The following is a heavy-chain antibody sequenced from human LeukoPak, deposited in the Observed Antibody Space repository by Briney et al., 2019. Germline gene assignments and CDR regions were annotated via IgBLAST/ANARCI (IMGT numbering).Heavy chain of an antibody. Sequence: GGSLRLSCAASGFTFDDYGMSWVRQAPGKGLEWVSGINWNGGSTGYADSVKGRFTISRDNAKNSLYLQMNSLRAEDTAVYYCAKDLGYCSSSTCLSIDYWGQGTLVTVSS. D-gene: IGHD2-2*01. CDR3: AKDLGYCSSSTCLSIDY. CDR1: GFTFDDYG. CDR2: INWNGGST. J-gene: IGHJ4*02. V-gene: IGHV3-20*04.